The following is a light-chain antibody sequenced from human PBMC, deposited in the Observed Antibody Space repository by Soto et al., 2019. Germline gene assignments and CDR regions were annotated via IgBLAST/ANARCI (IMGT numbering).Light chain of an antibody. J-gene: IGKJ1*01. CDR1: QSVDTS. Sequence: DIVLTQSPSTLSFSTGDRATLSCRASQSVDTSLAWYKQQPGQAPCLLIHDPAYRASVIPESFRGSGSGTAVSLSISSLEPDDFAVYYFQHRSSWPRSFSRGTNVEV. CDR2: DPA. CDR3: QHRSSWPRS. V-gene: IGKV3-11*01.